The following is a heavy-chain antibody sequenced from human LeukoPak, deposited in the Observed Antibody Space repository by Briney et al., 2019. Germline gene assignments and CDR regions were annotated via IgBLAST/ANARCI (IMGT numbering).Heavy chain of an antibody. CDR2: IIPILGIA. V-gene: IGHV1-69*04. D-gene: IGHD5-24*01. CDR3: ASREMATTSYDY. Sequence: ASVKVSCKASGGTFSSYAISWVRQAPGQGLEWMGRIIPILGIANYAQKFQGRVTITADKSTSTAYMELSSLRFEDTAVYYCASREMATTSYDYWGQGTLVTVSS. CDR1: GGTFSSYA. J-gene: IGHJ4*02.